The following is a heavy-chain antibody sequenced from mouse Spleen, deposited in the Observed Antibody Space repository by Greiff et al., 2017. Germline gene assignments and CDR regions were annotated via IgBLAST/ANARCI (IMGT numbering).Heavy chain of an antibody. Sequence: VKLMESGAELVRPGASVKLSCKASGYTFTDYYINWVKQRPGQGLEWIARIYPGSGNTYYNEKFKGKATLTAEKSSSTAYMQLSSLTSEDSAVYFCARGDYEGGYWGQGTTLTVSS. V-gene: IGHV1-76*01. CDR1: GYTFTDYY. J-gene: IGHJ2*01. CDR2: IYPGSGNT. CDR3: ARGDYEGGY. D-gene: IGHD2-4*01.